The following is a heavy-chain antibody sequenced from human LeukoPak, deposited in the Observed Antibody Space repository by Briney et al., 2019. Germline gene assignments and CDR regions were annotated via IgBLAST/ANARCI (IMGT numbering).Heavy chain of an antibody. J-gene: IGHJ4*02. CDR1: GFTFSSYA. Sequence: QPGGSLRLSCAASGFTFSSYAVTWVRQAPGKGLEWVSGITGSGDTTFYADSVKGRFTISRDNSKNTLYPQMHSLRAEDTAVYYCVKDYSTIAAAANPLFDYWGQGALVTVSS. CDR2: ITGSGDTT. D-gene: IGHD6-13*01. V-gene: IGHV3-23*01. CDR3: VKDYSTIAAAANPLFDY.